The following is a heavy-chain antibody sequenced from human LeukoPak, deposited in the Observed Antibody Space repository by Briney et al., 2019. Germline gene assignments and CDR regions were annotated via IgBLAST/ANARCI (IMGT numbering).Heavy chain of an antibody. CDR3: VRGGGSFDS. V-gene: IGHV3-7*04. Sequence: PGGSLRLSCAVSGITLSNYGTSWVRQAPTKGLEWVANIKYDGSDKRYVDSVKGRFTVSRDNANNSLYLQMNSLRAEDTAVYYCVRGGGSFDSWGQGTLVTVSS. D-gene: IGHD3-16*01. CDR2: IKYDGSDK. J-gene: IGHJ4*02. CDR1: GITLSNYG.